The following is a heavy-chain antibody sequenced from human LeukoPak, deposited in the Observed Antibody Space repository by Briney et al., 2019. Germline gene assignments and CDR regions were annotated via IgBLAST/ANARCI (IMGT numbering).Heavy chain of an antibody. V-gene: IGHV3-74*01. CDR2: VKNDGST. J-gene: IGHJ1*01. Sequence: PGGSLRLSCVVSGFTSGFTFSSRWMHWVRQAPGKGLVWVSLVKNDGSTNYADSVKGRFTVSGDNAENTLYLQMNNLRVEDTALYFCHPLGYTSNWGQGTLVTVSS. CDR1: GFTFSSRW. D-gene: IGHD6-13*01. CDR3: HPLGYTSN.